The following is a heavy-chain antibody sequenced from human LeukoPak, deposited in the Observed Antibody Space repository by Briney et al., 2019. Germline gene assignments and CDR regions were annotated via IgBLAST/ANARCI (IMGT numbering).Heavy chain of an antibody. J-gene: IGHJ1*01. CDR1: GYTFTSYY. V-gene: IGHV1-46*01. CDR3: ARGSSSGYYIEYFQH. D-gene: IGHD3-22*01. Sequence: GASVKVSRKASGYTFTSYYMHWVRQAPGQGLEWMGIINPSGGSTSYAQKFQGRVTMTRDTSTSTVYMELSSLRSEDTAVYYCARGSSSGYYIEYFQHWGQGTLVTVSS. CDR2: INPSGGST.